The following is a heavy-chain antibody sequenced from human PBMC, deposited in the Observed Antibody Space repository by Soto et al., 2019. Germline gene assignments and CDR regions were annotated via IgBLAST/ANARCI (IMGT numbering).Heavy chain of an antibody. Sequence: KFQGRVTITRDTSASTAYMELSSLRSEDTAVYYCARDRRAYDEYYYYYGMDVWGQGTTVTVSS. CDR3: ARDRRAYDEYYYYYGMDV. V-gene: IGHV1-3*01. D-gene: IGHD5-12*01. J-gene: IGHJ6*02.